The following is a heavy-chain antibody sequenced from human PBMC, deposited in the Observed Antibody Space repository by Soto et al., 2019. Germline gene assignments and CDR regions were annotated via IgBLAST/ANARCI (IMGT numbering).Heavy chain of an antibody. CDR3: VRFQSWVRGVIALAY. Sequence: PSETLSLTCAVYGGSFSGYYWSWIRQPPGKGLEWIGEINHSGSTNYNPSLKSRVTISVDTSKNQFSLKLSSVTAADTAVYYCVRFQSWVRGVIALAYWGQGTLVTVSS. V-gene: IGHV4-34*01. CDR2: INHSGST. CDR1: GGSFSGYY. D-gene: IGHD3-10*01. J-gene: IGHJ4*02.